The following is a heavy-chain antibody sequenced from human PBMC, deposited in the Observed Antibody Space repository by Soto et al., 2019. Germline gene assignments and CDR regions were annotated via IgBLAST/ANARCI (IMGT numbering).Heavy chain of an antibody. Sequence: TSETLSLTCTVSGGSISSGDYYWSWIRQPPGKGLEWIGYIYYSGSTYYNPSLKSRVTISVDTSKNQFSLKLSSVTAADTAVYYCASIDYGDYEFGNYFDYWGQGTLVTVSS. CDR2: IYYSGST. CDR3: ASIDYGDYEFGNYFDY. D-gene: IGHD4-17*01. V-gene: IGHV4-30-4*01. CDR1: GGSISSGDYY. J-gene: IGHJ4*02.